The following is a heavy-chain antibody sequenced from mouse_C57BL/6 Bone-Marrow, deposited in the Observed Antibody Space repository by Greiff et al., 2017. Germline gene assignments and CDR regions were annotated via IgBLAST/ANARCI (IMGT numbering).Heavy chain of an antibody. CDR3: ARHPYRGYFDY. D-gene: IGHD2-10*01. CDR2: ISSGGSYT. J-gene: IGHJ2*01. Sequence: EVQLVESGGDLVKPGGSLKLSCAASGFTFSSYGMSWVRQTPDQRLEWVATISSGGSYTYYPDSVKGRFTISRDNAKNTLYLQMSSLNSEDTAMYYCARHPYRGYFDYWGQGTTLTVSS. CDR1: GFTFSSYG. V-gene: IGHV5-6*01.